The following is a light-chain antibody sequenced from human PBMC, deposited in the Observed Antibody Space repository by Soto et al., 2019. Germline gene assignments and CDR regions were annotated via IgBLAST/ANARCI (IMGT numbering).Light chain of an antibody. J-gene: IGKJ1*01. CDR2: KAS. V-gene: IGKV1-5*03. Sequence: DIKMTQSPSTLSGSVGDRVTITCRASQTISSWLAWYQQKPGKAPKLLIYKASNLKSGVPSRFSGSGSVTDFTLTISSLQPDDFATYYCQHYNSYSEAFGQGTKVELQ. CDR1: QTISSW. CDR3: QHYNSYSEA.